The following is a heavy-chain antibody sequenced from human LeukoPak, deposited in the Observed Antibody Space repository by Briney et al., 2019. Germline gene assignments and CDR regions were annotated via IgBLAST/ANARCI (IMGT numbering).Heavy chain of an antibody. V-gene: IGHV3-48*04. J-gene: IGHJ4*02. CDR2: ISRSASTI. Sequence: TGGSLRLSCAASGFTFSSYSMNWVRQAPGKGLEWVSYISRSASTIYYADSVKGRFTISRDNAKNSLYLQMNSLRAEDTAVYYCARDSLNCPFDYWGQGTLVTVSS. CDR3: ARDSLNCPFDY. D-gene: IGHD1-20*01. CDR1: GFTFSSYS.